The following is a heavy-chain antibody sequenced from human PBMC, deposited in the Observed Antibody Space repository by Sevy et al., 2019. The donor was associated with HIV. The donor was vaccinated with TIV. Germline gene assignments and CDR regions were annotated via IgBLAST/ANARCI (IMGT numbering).Heavy chain of an antibody. CDR1: GFTFDDYT. Sequence: GGSLRLSCAASGFTFDDYTMHWVRQAPGKGLEWVSLINWKGDDTYYADSVKGRFTISRDNSRNSLYLQMNSLRTEDTALYYCAKERNCGRDCLYFQHWGQGTLVTVSS. CDR3: AKERNCGRDCLYFQH. D-gene: IGHD2-21*02. V-gene: IGHV3-43*01. CDR2: INWKGDDT. J-gene: IGHJ1*01.